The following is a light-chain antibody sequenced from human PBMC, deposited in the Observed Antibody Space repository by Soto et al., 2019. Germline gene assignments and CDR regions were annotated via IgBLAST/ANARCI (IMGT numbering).Light chain of an antibody. J-gene: IGKJ5*01. Sequence: EIVLTQSPGTLSFSPGERATLSCRASQSVGSNFLAWYQQKPGQAPRLLIYGASSRATGIPDRFSGSGSGTDFTLTISSVEPEDFAVYYCQQHSDWPPLTFGQGTRLEIK. V-gene: IGKV3D-20*02. CDR3: QQHSDWPPLT. CDR2: GAS. CDR1: QSVGSNF.